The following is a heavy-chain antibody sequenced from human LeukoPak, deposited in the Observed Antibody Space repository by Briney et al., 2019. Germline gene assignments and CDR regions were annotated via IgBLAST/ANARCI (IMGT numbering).Heavy chain of an antibody. Sequence: ASVKVSCKASGGTFSSYAISWVRQAPGQGLEWMGRIIPIFGIANYAQKFQGRVTITADKSTCTAYMELSSLRSEDTAVYYCARDKCGGDCYNWFDPWGQGTLVTVSS. J-gene: IGHJ5*02. CDR3: ARDKCGGDCYNWFDP. D-gene: IGHD2-21*02. V-gene: IGHV1-69*04. CDR1: GGTFSSYA. CDR2: IIPIFGIA.